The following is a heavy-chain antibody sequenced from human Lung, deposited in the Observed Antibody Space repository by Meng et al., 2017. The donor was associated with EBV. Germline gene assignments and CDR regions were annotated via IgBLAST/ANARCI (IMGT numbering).Heavy chain of an antibody. CDR2: INRSGST. J-gene: IGHJ4*02. CDR1: GGPFSTYY. Sequence: QVQVQQWGAGLLKPSETLSLTCAVYGGPFSTYYWSWIRQPPGKGLEWIGEINRSGSTNYNPSLKSRLTVSMDTSKNQFSLKLSSVTAADTAVYYCARLYRGGWYLWGRGTLVTVSS. D-gene: IGHD6-19*01. V-gene: IGHV4-34*01. CDR3: ARLYRGGWYL.